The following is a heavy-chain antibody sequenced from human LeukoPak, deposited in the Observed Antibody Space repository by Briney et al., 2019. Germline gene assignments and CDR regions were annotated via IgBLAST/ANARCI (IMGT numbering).Heavy chain of an antibody. CDR3: ARAFDY. V-gene: IGHV1-18*01. J-gene: IGHJ4*02. CDR2: ISVYNGNV. CDR1: GYTFSNYG. Sequence: ASVKVSCKASGYTFSNYGISWVRQAPGQGLEWMGWISVYNGNVKYAEKFQGRVTMTTDTSASTAYMELRSLSSDDTAVYYCARAFDYWGQGTLVTVSS.